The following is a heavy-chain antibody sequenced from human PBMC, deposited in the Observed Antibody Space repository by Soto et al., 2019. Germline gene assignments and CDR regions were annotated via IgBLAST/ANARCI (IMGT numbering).Heavy chain of an antibody. D-gene: IGHD1-1*01. CDR3: ARDAAGTTYYYYYYMDV. CDR2: IWYDGSNK. CDR1: GFTFSSYG. V-gene: IGHV3-33*01. Sequence: QVQLVESGGGVVQPGGSLRLSCAASGFTFSSYGMHWVRQAPGKGLEWVAVIWYDGSNKYYADSVKGRFTISRDNSKNTLYLQMNSLRAEDTAVYYCARDAAGTTYYYYYYMDVWGKGTTVTVSS. J-gene: IGHJ6*03.